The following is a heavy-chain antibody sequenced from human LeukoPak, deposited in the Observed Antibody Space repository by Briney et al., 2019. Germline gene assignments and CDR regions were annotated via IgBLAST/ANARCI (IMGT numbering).Heavy chain of an antibody. J-gene: IGHJ5*02. CDR1: GFTVSSNY. D-gene: IGHD2-2*01. CDR3: ARELRYCSSTSCLDWFDP. CDR2: IYSGGST. Sequence: PGGSLRLSCAASGFTVSSNYMSWVRQAPGKGLEWVSVIYSGGSTYYADSVKGRFTVSRDNSKNTLYLQMNSLRAEGTAVYYCARELRYCSSTSCLDWFDPWGQGTLVTVSS. V-gene: IGHV3-53*01.